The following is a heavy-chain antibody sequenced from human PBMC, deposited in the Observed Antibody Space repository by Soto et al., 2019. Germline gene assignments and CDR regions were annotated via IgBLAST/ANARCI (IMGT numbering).Heavy chain of an antibody. J-gene: IGHJ6*02. CDR3: AKSRDAYNFYFYYGMDV. Sequence: GGSLGLSCAASGFTFSNYGMHWVRQTPGKGLEWVALILYDGSNKYYGDSVKGRFTISRDNSKNTLYLQVSSLRAEDTAVYYCAKSRDAYNFYFYYGMDVWGQVTTVTVSS. CDR1: GFTFSNYG. CDR2: ILYDGSNK. V-gene: IGHV3-30*18. D-gene: IGHD2-2*01.